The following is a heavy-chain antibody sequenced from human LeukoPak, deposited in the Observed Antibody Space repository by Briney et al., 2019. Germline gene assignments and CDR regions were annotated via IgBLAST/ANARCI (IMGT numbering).Heavy chain of an antibody. V-gene: IGHV3-23*01. CDR1: GFTFSSYA. CDR2: ISGSGGST. J-gene: IGHJ3*02. CDR3: AKVRATYYYGSGSHDAFDI. Sequence: PGGSLRLSCAASGFTFSSYAMSWVRQAPGKGLEWVSAISGSGGSTYYAGSVKGRFTISRDNSKNTLYLQMNSLRAEDTAVYYCAKVRATYYYGSGSHDAFDIWGQGTMVTVSS. D-gene: IGHD3-10*01.